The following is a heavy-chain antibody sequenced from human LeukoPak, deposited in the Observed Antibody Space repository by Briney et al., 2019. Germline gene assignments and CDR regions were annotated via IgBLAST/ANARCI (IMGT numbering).Heavy chain of an antibody. Sequence: SETLSLTCTVSGGSISSYYWSWIRQPAGKGLEWIGRIYTSGSTNYNPSLKSRVTMSVDTSKNQFSLKLSSVTAADTAVYYCARYPDWNDDLDAFDIWGQGTMVTVSS. V-gene: IGHV4-4*07. D-gene: IGHD1-1*01. CDR2: IYTSGST. J-gene: IGHJ3*02. CDR1: GGSISSYY. CDR3: ARYPDWNDDLDAFDI.